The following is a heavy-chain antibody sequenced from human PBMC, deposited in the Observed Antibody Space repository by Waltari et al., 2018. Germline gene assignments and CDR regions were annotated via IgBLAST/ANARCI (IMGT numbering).Heavy chain of an antibody. V-gene: IGHV3-7*01. CDR1: GFTFSSYW. Sequence: EVQLVGSGGALVQPGGSLRLSCAASGFTFSSYWMSWVRQAPGKGLEWVANIKQDGSGIYYLDSVKGRFTISRDNAKNSLYLQMNSLRAEDTAVYYCARYNFWSGYSLFDYWGQGTLVTVSS. CDR2: IKQDGSGI. J-gene: IGHJ4*02. CDR3: ARYNFWSGYSLFDY. D-gene: IGHD3-3*01.